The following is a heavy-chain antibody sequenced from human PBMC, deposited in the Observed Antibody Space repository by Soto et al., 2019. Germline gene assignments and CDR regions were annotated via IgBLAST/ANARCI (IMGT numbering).Heavy chain of an antibody. CDR2: IYYSGNT. Sequence: ASETLSLTCTVSGGSISSSSYYWGWIRQPPGKGLEWIGSIYYSGNTYYNPSLKSRVTISVDTAKNQFSLKLSSVTAADTAVYYCARLHEALDFWGQGTLVTVSS. J-gene: IGHJ4*02. CDR1: GGSISSSSYY. CDR3: ARLHEALDF. V-gene: IGHV4-39*01.